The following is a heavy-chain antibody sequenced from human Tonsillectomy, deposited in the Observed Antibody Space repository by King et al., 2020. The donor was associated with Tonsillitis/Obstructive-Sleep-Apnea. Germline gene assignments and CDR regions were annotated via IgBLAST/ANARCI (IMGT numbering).Heavy chain of an antibody. Sequence: VQLVESGGGVVQPGRSLRLSCAASGFTFSSYGMHWVRQAPGKGLEWVAVIWYDGSNKYYADSVKGRFTISRDNSKKTLYLQMNSLRAEDTAVYYCARDTDAAALFDYWGQGTLVTVSS. D-gene: IGHD6-13*01. CDR3: ARDTDAAALFDY. J-gene: IGHJ4*02. V-gene: IGHV3-33*01. CDR1: GFTFSSYG. CDR2: IWYDGSNK.